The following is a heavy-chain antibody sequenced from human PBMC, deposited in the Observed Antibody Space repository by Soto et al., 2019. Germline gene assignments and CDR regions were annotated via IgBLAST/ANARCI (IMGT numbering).Heavy chain of an antibody. Sequence: PGGSLRLSCAASGFTFSSYSMNWVRQAPGKGLEWVSSISSSSSYIYYADSVKGRFTISRDNAKNSLYLQMNSLRAEDTAVYYCARVQTPRGYCGGDCSTPFDYWGQGTLVTVSS. CDR2: ISSSSSYI. CDR3: ARVQTPRGYCGGDCSTPFDY. D-gene: IGHD2-21*02. J-gene: IGHJ4*02. V-gene: IGHV3-21*04. CDR1: GFTFSSYS.